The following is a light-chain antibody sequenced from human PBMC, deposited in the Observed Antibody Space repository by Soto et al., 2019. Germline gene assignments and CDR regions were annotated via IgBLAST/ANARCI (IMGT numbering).Light chain of an antibody. Sequence: QSVLAQPPSASGTPGHRVTISCSGSSSNIGRNYVYWYQQLPGTAPKLLIYRNNQRPSGVPDRFSGSRSGSSASLAISGLRSEDEADYYCASWDDRLRTWVFGGGTKLTVL. CDR3: ASWDDRLRTWV. V-gene: IGLV1-47*02. CDR1: SSNIGRNY. J-gene: IGLJ3*02. CDR2: RNN.